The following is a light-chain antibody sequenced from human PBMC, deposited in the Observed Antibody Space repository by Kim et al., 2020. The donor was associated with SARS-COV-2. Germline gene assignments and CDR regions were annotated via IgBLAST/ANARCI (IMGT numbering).Light chain of an antibody. J-gene: IGLJ3*02. CDR3: LSFDNSLSAWV. Sequence: QRVTGSWTGSSSNIGAGHNVNWYQHLPGAVTKLLIYANSFRPSGVPVRFSGSKSGSSASLAITGLRAEDEADYYCLSFDNSLSAWVFGGGTKLTVL. V-gene: IGLV1-40*01. CDR2: ANS. CDR1: SSNIGAGHN.